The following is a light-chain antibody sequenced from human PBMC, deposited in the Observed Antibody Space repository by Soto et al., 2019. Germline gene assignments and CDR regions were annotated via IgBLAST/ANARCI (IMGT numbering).Light chain of an antibody. CDR3: QQYGSSPRT. Sequence: EIVLTQSPGTLSLSPGERATLSCRASQTVSISDLAWYQQKPGQAPSLLVYGASSRATGTPDRFRSSGSGTNFTLTISRLETEDFVVYYCQQYGSSPRTFGQGTKGEIK. CDR1: QTVSISD. V-gene: IGKV3-20*01. J-gene: IGKJ2*01. CDR2: GAS.